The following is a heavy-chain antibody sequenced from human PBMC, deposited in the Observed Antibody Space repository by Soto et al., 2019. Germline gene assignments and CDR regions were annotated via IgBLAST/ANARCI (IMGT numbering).Heavy chain of an antibody. V-gene: IGHV3-48*01. J-gene: IGHJ5*02. D-gene: IGHD6-13*01. CDR3: ARHPDRIAQIGWFDP. CDR1: GFTFSSYS. Sequence: EVQLVESGGGLVQPGGSLRLSCAASGFTFSSYSMNWVRQAPGKGLEWVSYISSSSSTIYYADSVKGRFTISRDNAKNSRYLQMTSLRAEDTAVDYCARHPDRIAQIGWFDPWGQGTLVTVSS. CDR2: ISSSSSTI.